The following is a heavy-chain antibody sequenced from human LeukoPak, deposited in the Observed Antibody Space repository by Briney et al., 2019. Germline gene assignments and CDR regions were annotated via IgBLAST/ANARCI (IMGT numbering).Heavy chain of an antibody. CDR2: INHSGST. CDR3: ARGMGFPTDWFDP. J-gene: IGHJ5*02. Sequence: SETLSLTCAVYGGSFSGYYWSWIRQPPGKGLEWIGEINHSGSTNYNPSLKSRVTISVDTSKNQFSLKPSSVTAADTAVYYCARGMGFPTDWFDPWGQGTLVTVSS. V-gene: IGHV4-34*01. CDR1: GGSFSGYY. D-gene: IGHD3-16*01.